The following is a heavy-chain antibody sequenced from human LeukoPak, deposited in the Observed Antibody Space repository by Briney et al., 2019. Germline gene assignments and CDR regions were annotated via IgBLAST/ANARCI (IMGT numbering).Heavy chain of an antibody. CDR1: GFTFSSYS. CDR3: ARVVVAASGFLDLDY. V-gene: IGHV3-21*01. CDR2: ISSSSSYI. Sequence: KAGGSLRLSCAAPGFTFSSYSMNWVRQAPGKGLEWVSSISSSSSYIYYADSVKGRFTISRDNAKNSLYLQMNSLRAEDTAVYYCARVVVAASGFLDLDYWGQGTLVTVSS. J-gene: IGHJ4*02. D-gene: IGHD2-15*01.